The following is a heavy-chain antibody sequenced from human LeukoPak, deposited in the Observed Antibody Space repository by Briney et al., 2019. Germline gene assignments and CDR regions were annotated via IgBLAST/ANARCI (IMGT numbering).Heavy chain of an antibody. Sequence: SQTLSLTCTVSGGSISSGDYYWSWIRQPPGKGLEWIGYIYYSGSTYYNPSLKSRVTISVDTSKNQFSLKLSSVTAADTAVYYCARDEGYTGYYDSSGYAGYVYWGQGTLVTVSS. CDR1: GGSISSGDYY. J-gene: IGHJ4*02. D-gene: IGHD3-22*01. CDR2: IYYSGST. V-gene: IGHV4-30-4*01. CDR3: ARDEGYTGYYDSSGYAGYVY.